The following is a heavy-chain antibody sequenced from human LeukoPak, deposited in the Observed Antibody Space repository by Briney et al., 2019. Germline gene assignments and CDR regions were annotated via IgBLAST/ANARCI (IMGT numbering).Heavy chain of an antibody. CDR3: ARIGYSYGSKDY. D-gene: IGHD5-18*01. Sequence: GGSLRLSCAASGFTFSDYYMSWIRQAPGKGLEWVSYISGSGTTIYYTDSVKGRFTTSRDNAKNLLYLQMNSLRAEDTAVYYCARIGYSYGSKDYWGQGTLVTVSS. CDR2: ISGSGTTI. V-gene: IGHV3-11*04. CDR1: GFTFSDYY. J-gene: IGHJ4*02.